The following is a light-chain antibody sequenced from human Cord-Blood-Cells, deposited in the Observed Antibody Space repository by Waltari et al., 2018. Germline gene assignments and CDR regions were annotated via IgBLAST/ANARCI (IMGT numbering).Light chain of an antibody. V-gene: IGKV3-11*01. Sequence: TLSLSPGERATLSCRASQSVSSYLAWYQQKPGQAPRLLIYDASNRATGIPARFSGSGSGTDFTLTISSLEPEDFAVYYCQQRSNWYTFGQGTKLEIK. CDR3: QQRSNWYT. J-gene: IGKJ2*01. CDR1: QSVSSY. CDR2: DAS.